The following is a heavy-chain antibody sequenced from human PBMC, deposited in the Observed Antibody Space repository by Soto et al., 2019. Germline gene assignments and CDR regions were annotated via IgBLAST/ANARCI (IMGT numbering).Heavy chain of an antibody. CDR1: GYTFTSYD. D-gene: IGHD3-16*02. J-gene: IGHJ3*02. CDR3: ARGLYPRGYDYIWGSYRFVAFDI. V-gene: IGHV1-8*01. CDR2: MNPNSGNT. Sequence: GASVKVSCKASGYTFTSYDINWVRQATGQGLEWMGWMNPNSGNTGYAQKFQGRVTMTRNTSISTAYMELSSLRSEDTAVYYCARGLYPRGYDYIWGSYRFVAFDIWGQGTMVTV.